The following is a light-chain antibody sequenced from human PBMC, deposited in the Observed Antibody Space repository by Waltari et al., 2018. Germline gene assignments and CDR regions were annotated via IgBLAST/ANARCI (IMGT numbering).Light chain of an antibody. J-gene: IGLJ2*01. CDR3: SSYTTSGTVV. V-gene: IGLV2-14*03. CDR1: NSDVGAYNY. Sequence: QSALTQPASVSGSPGQSITISCTGTNSDVGAYNYVSWYQQHPGKVPKVMIYDVRNRPSGVSNRVSGSKSGNTSSLTISGLQAEDDADYYCSSYTTSGTVVFGGGTKVTVL. CDR2: DVR.